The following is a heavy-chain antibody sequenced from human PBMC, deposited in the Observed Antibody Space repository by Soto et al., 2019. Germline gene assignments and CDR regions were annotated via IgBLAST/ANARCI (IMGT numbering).Heavy chain of an antibody. V-gene: IGHV3-23*01. Sequence: GGSLRLSCAASGFTFSNYAMSWVRQAPGKGLEWVSAINTNTYYADSMKGRFTISRDNSKNTLYLQMDSLRAEDTAVYYCARRAAVAGWAFFFDYWGQGTLVTVSS. J-gene: IGHJ4*02. CDR1: GFTFSNYA. CDR2: INTNT. CDR3: ARRAAVAGWAFFFDY. D-gene: IGHD6-19*01.